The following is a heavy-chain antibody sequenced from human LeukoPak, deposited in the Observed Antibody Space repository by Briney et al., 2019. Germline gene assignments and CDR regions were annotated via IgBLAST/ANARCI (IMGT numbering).Heavy chain of an antibody. V-gene: IGHV3-21*01. CDR2: ITRDSNFA. J-gene: IGHJ5*02. CDR1: GFTFDRYT. D-gene: IGHD1-14*01. CDR3: ATQPEVPGWFDT. Sequence: GGSLRLSCAASGFTFDRYTMSWVRQAPGKGLEWVAYITRDSNFADYGDSVKGRFTISRDNAKNSLYLQMNSLRAEDTAVYYSATQPEVPGWFDTWGQGTLVTVSS.